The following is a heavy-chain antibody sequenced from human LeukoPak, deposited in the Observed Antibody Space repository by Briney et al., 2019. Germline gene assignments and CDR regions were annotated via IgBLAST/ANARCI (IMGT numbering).Heavy chain of an antibody. CDR3: ARMPSTEIYYSYYMDV. V-gene: IGHV3-23*01. Sequence: PGGPLRLSRGDSEFRLRSYTMNWVRQAPGKGVGCGSDISAYGGSTYYADSVKGRFTISRDDSNNTLYLQMDSLGTEDTAVYYCARMPSTEIYYSYYMDVWGKGTTVTVSS. J-gene: IGHJ6*03. CDR2: ISAYGGST. D-gene: IGHD2-2*01. CDR1: EFRLRSYT.